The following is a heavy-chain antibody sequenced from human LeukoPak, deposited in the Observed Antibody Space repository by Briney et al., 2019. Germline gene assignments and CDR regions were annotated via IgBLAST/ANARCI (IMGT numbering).Heavy chain of an antibody. D-gene: IGHD1-1*01. CDR1: GFTFSNFG. Sequence: GGSLRLSCVASGFTFSNFGVHWVRQAPGQGLEWVSGIRNRDGMTYYADSVRGRFTISTDNSKNILYLQMNSLSTEDTALYYCAKGLERESRLDSWGQGTLVTVSS. V-gene: IGHV3-23*01. J-gene: IGHJ4*02. CDR2: IRNRDGMT. CDR3: AKGLERESRLDS.